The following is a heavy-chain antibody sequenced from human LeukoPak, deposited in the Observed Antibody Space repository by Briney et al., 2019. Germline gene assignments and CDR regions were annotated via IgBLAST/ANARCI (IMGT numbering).Heavy chain of an antibody. CDR3: ARGPYSSSWETLFDY. V-gene: IGHV4-4*07. CDR2: IYTSGST. D-gene: IGHD6-13*01. CDR1: GGSISSYY. Sequence: SETQSLTCTVSGGSISSYYWSWIRQPAGKGLEWIGRIYTSGSTNYNPSLKSRVTMSVDTSKNQFSLKLSSVTAADTAVYYCARGPYSSSWETLFDYWGQGTLVTVSS. J-gene: IGHJ4*02.